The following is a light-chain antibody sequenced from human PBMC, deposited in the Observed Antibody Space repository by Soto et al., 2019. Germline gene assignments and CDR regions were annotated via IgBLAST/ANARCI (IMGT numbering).Light chain of an antibody. CDR3: SAHRTMSKWV. Sequence: QSVLTQPASVSGSPGQSITISCTGTNSDIGTYNFVSWYQHHPGKGPRLIIYEVSNRPLGVSDRFSGSKSGYTASLTISNVQAEDEAHYYCSAHRTMSKWVLGGGTKLTVL. CDR1: NSDIGTYNF. CDR2: EVS. V-gene: IGLV2-14*01. J-gene: IGLJ3*02.